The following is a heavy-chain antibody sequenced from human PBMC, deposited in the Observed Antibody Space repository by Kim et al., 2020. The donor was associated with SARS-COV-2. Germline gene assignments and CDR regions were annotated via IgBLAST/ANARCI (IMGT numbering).Heavy chain of an antibody. D-gene: IGHD6-19*01. V-gene: IGHV4-34*01. Sequence: SETLSLTCAVYGGSFSGYYWSWIRQPPGKGLEWIGEINHSGSTNYNPSLKSRVTISVDTSKNQFSLKLSSVTAADTAVYYCARVSSGWPTPYYYYGMDVWGQGTTVTVSS. CDR2: INHSGST. J-gene: IGHJ6*02. CDR3: ARVSSGWPTPYYYYGMDV. CDR1: GGSFSGYY.